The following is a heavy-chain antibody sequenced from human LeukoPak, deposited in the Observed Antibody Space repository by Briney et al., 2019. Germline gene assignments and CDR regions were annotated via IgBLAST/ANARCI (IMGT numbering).Heavy chain of an antibody. J-gene: IGHJ4*02. D-gene: IGHD4-17*01. V-gene: IGHV3-30*02. CDR1: GFTFSTFG. Sequence: PGGSLRLSCAVSGFTFSTFGMHWVRQAPGKGLEWVAFIRSDGGDKYYADSVKGRFTLSRDNSKNTLYLQVNSLRAEDAAVYYCARDTVINEGFWGQGTLVTVSS. CDR3: ARDTVINEGF. CDR2: IRSDGGDK.